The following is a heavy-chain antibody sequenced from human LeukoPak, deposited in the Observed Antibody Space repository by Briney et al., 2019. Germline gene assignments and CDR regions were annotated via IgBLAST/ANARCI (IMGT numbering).Heavy chain of an antibody. CDR1: GFTLSSSYA. D-gene: IGHD6-19*01. CDR3: AKDLSGWSQYFDY. CDR2: ISSSGTDT. J-gene: IGHJ4*02. Sequence: QAGGSLRLSCAASGFTLSSSYAMSWVRQAPGKGLEWVSAISSSGTDTYYVDSVKGRFTISRDNSKNTLYLQMNSLRAEDTAVYYCAKDLSGWSQYFDYWGQGTLVTVSS. V-gene: IGHV3-23*01.